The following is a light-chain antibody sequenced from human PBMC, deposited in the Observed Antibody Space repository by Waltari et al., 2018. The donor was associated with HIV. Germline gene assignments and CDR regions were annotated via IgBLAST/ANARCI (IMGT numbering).Light chain of an antibody. CDR2: GDS. V-gene: IGLV1-40*01. Sequence: QSVLTQPPSVSGAPGQRVTISCTGSSSNIGADYFVHWYQQLPGAAPKLRIYGDSHRPSGVPDRCSGSKSGTSASLAIPGLQAEDEAYYYGQSYDSSLSGPVVFGGGTKLTVL. CDR3: QSYDSSLSGPVV. J-gene: IGLJ2*01. CDR1: SSNIGADYF.